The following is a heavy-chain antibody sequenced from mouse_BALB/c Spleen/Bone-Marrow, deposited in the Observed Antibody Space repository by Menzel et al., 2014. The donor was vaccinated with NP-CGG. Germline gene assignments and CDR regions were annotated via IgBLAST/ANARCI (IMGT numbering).Heavy chain of an antibody. Sequence: QVQLQQSGAELVKPGASVKLSCKTSGYTFTSYRIQWVKQRPGQGLEWIGEIFTGGGSIYYNEKFEGKAALTLDKSSSTAYMNLSSLTSEDSGVYFCGRRGLPQAMDYWGQGTSVTVSS. CDR3: GRRGLPQAMDY. D-gene: IGHD2-4*01. J-gene: IGHJ4*01. CDR1: GYTFTSYR. CDR2: IFTGGGSI. V-gene: IGHV1S132*01.